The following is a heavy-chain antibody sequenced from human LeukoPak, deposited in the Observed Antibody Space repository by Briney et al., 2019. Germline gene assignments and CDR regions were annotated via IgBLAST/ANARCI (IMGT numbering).Heavy chain of an antibody. CDR2: IYYSGST. D-gene: IGHD3-22*01. CDR3: ARGGYDSSGYYLAPFDY. Sequence: SETLSLTCTVSGGSISSSSYYWGWIRQPPGKGLEWIGSIYYSGSTYYNPSLKSRVTISVDTSKNQFSLKLSSVTAADTAVYYCARGGYDSSGYYLAPFDYWGQGTLVTVSS. V-gene: IGHV4-39*01. J-gene: IGHJ4*02. CDR1: GGSISSSSYY.